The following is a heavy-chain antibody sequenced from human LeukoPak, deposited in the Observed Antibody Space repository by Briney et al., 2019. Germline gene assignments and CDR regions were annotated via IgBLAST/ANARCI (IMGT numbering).Heavy chain of an antibody. CDR3: ARAGTVVDYDPSDAFNV. V-gene: IGHV3-74*01. CDR2: INSDGSTT. Sequence: GGSLRLSCAASGITFSTYWMHWVRQAPGKGLVWVSRINSDGSTTSYVDSVEGRFTISRDNAKNTLYLQMNSLRAEDTAVYYCARAGTVVDYDPSDAFNVWGQGTMVTVSS. CDR1: GITFSTYW. J-gene: IGHJ3*01. D-gene: IGHD3-22*01.